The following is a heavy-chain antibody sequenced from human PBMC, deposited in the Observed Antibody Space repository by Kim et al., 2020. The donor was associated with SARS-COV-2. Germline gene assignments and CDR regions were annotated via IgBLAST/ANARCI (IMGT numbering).Heavy chain of an antibody. CDR2: ISFSGNTI. CDR3: ARTNVAGRWSAAGAGRGDDI. V-gene: IGHV3-11*01. Sequence: GGSLRLSCAASGFTFSDYYMSWIRQAPGKGLEWVSSISFSGNTIKYADSVKGRFTISRDNAKNSLYLQMNSLRAEDTAVYYCARTNVAGRWSAAGAGRGDDIWGQGTMVTVSS. CDR1: GFTFSDYY. J-gene: IGHJ3*02. D-gene: IGHD4-17*01.